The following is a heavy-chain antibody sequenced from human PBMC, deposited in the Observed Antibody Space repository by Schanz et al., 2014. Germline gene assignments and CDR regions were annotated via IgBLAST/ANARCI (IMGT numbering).Heavy chain of an antibody. V-gene: IGHV3-11*04. Sequence: GGSLRLSCAASGFTFSDYYMSWIRQAPGKGLEWISYITYNGGTIHYADSVKGRFTISRDNAKNSLYLQMDSLRAEDTAVYYCARKMKLGVYGGKGHDSLDIWGQGTMVTVSS. J-gene: IGHJ3*02. CDR2: ITYNGGTI. CDR3: ARKMKLGVYGGKGHDSLDI. CDR1: GFTFSDYY. D-gene: IGHD4-17*01.